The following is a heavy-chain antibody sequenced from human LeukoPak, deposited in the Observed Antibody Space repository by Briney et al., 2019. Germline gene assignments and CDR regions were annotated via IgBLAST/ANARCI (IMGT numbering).Heavy chain of an antibody. CDR3: VSLVVTADLAFDI. CDR2: VDGDGSGA. Sequence: PGGSLRLSCAASGFTFRNHWMHWVRQAPGKGLVWVSRVDGDGSGASYADFVRGRFTISRDNAKDTLYLKMNSLRAEDTAVYYCVSLVVTADLAFDIWGQGTMVTVSS. J-gene: IGHJ3*02. D-gene: IGHD2-21*02. V-gene: IGHV3-74*01. CDR1: GFTFRNHW.